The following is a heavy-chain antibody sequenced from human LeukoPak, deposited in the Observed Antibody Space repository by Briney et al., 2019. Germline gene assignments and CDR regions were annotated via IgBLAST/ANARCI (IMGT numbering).Heavy chain of an antibody. J-gene: IGHJ4*02. V-gene: IGHV1-2*02. Sequence: ASVKVSCKASGYTFTSYYMHWVRQAPGQGLEWMGWINPNSGGTNYAQKFQGRVTMTRDTSISTAYMELSRLRSDDTAVYYCARFKSVRGSSGPNLDYWGQGTLVTVSS. CDR3: ARFKSVRGSSGPNLDY. CDR1: GYTFTSYY. CDR2: INPNSGGT. D-gene: IGHD3-22*01.